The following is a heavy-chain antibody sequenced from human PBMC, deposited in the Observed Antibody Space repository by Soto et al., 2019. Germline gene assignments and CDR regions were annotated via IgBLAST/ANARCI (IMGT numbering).Heavy chain of an antibody. CDR1: GGTFSSYA. J-gene: IGHJ6*02. V-gene: IGHV1-69*06. D-gene: IGHD4-17*01. CDR2: IIPIFGTA. CDR3: ASDMADYGDHAYYYYGMDV. Sequence: QVQLVQSGAEVKKPGSSVKVSCKASGGTFSSYAISWVRQAPGQGLEWLGGIIPIFGTASYAQKFQGRVTIAADKSTSTAYMELSSLRSEGTAVYYCASDMADYGDHAYYYYGMDVWGQGTTVTVSS.